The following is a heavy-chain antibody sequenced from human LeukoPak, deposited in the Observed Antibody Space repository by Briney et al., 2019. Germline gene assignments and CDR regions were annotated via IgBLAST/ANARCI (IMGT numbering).Heavy chain of an antibody. CDR3: ARDGGELWPLDE. CDR1: GFPFKGYW. J-gene: IGHJ4*02. D-gene: IGHD3-10*01. Sequence: GGSVRLSCVASGFPFKGYWMTWVRQSPGKGLDWVANIKPDGSETNYLDSVKGRFTISRDNARDSLFLEMNNLRVDDTAVYYCARDGGELWPLDEWGQGTLVTVSS. CDR2: IKPDGSET. V-gene: IGHV3-7*01.